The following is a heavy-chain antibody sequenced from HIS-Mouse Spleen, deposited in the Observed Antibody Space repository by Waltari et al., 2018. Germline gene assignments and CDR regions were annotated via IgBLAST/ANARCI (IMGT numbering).Heavy chain of an antibody. CDR2: SYHSGRT. Sequence: QLQLQESGSGLVKPSQTLSLTCAVSGGSISSGGYSWSWIRQPPGKGLEWIGYSYHSGRTYYNPSLKSRVNISVDRSKNQFSLKLSSVTAADTAVYYCARANIVVVPAAVNWFDPWGQGTLVTVSS. J-gene: IGHJ5*02. CDR1: GGSISSGGYS. V-gene: IGHV4-30-2*01. D-gene: IGHD2-2*01. CDR3: ARANIVVVPAAVNWFDP.